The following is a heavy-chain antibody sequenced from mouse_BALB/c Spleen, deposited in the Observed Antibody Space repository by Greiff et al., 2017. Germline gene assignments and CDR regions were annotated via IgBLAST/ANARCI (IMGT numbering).Heavy chain of an antibody. CDR2: IDPENGDT. V-gene: IGHV14-4*02. CDR3: NSGGIPY. CDR1: GFNIKDYY. J-gene: IGHJ3*01. Sequence: VQLQQSGAELVRSGASVKLSCTASGFNIKDYYMHWVKQRPEQGLEWIGWIDPENGDTEYAPKFQGKATMTADTSSNTAYLQLSSLTSEDTAVYYCNSGGIPYWGQGTLVTVSA.